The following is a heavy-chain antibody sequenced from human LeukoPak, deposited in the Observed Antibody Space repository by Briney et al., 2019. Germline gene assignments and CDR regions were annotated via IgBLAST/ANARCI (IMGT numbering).Heavy chain of an antibody. D-gene: IGHD5-12*01. Sequence: PSETLSLTCAVYGGSFSAYYWTWIRQPPGKGLEWIGEINHSGSTNYNPSLKSRVTISVDTSKSQFPLKLSSVTAADTAVYYCARGRVDIVATQTTNYYYYYYMDVWGKGTTVTVSS. CDR3: ARGRVDIVATQTTNYYYYYYMDV. J-gene: IGHJ6*03. CDR2: INHSGST. V-gene: IGHV4-34*01. CDR1: GGSFSAYY.